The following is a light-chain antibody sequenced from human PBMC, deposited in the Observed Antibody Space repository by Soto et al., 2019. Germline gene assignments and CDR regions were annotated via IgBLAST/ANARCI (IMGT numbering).Light chain of an antibody. CDR3: MQGVQMPPIT. Sequence: DIVMTQSPLSLPVTPGEPASISCRSSQSLQHSNGYNYLDWYFQKPGQSPQLRIHLASNRASGVPVRFSGSGSGTDFTLNISSVEAEDVGLYYCMQGVQMPPITFGQGTRLEIK. CDR2: LAS. V-gene: IGKV2-28*01. J-gene: IGKJ5*01. CDR1: QSLQHSNGYNY.